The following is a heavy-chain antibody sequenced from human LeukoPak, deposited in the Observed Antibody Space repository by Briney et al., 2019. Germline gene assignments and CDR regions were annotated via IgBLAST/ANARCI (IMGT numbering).Heavy chain of an antibody. V-gene: IGHV3-21*01. CDR3: ARGDTMARGVILSLYYYYGMDV. J-gene: IGHJ6*02. D-gene: IGHD3-10*01. CDR1: GFTFSSYS. CDR2: ISSSSSYI. Sequence: GGSLRLSCAASGFTFSSYSMNWVRQAPGKGLEWVSSISSSSSYIYYADSVKGRFTISRDNAKNSLYLQMNSLRAEDTAVYYCARGDTMARGVILSLYYYYGMDVWGQGTTVTVSS.